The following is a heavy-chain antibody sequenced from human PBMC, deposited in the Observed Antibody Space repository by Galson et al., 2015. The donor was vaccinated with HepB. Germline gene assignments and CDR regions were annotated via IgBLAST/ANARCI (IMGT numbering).Heavy chain of an antibody. J-gene: IGHJ6*02. CDR3: ARDTGYSLGHAMDV. CDR1: GFTFSTYA. V-gene: IGHV3-30*04. D-gene: IGHD5-18*01. Sequence: SLRLSCAASGFTFSTYALHWVRQAPGEGLEWVSLISYDGSKTYYADSVEGRFTASRDNSKNTLYLQMSSLRAEDTAVYYCARDTGYSLGHAMDVWGQGTTVTVSS. CDR2: ISYDGSKT.